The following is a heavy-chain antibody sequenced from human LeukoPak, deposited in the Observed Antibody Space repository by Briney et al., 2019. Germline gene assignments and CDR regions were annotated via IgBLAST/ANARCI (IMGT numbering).Heavy chain of an antibody. V-gene: IGHV3-30*02. J-gene: IGHJ4*02. Sequence: GGSLRLSCAASGFTFSNYGMHWVRQAPGKGLEWVSFIRYDGSHQYYADSVKGRFTISRDNSKNTLYLQMNSLRAEDTAVYYCAKQYAISRLFDYWGQGTLVTVSS. D-gene: IGHD2-8*01. CDR3: AKQYAISRLFDY. CDR1: GFTFSNYG. CDR2: IRYDGSHQ.